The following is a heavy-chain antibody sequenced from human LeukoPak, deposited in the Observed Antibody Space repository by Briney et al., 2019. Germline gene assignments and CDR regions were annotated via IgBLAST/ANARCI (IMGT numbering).Heavy chain of an antibody. CDR3: ASGYSYDLFDY. CDR2: INYSGST. Sequence: SETLSLTCTVSGCTISSSTYYWGWIRQPPGKGLEWIGSINYSGSTYYNPPLKSRVTISVDTSRNQLSLKLSSVTAADTAVYYCASGYSYDLFDYWGQGTLVTVSS. J-gene: IGHJ4*02. V-gene: IGHV4-39*07. D-gene: IGHD5-18*01. CDR1: GCTISSSTYY.